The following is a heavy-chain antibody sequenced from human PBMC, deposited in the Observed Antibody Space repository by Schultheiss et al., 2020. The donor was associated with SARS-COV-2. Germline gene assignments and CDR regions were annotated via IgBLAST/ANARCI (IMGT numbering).Heavy chain of an antibody. CDR3: ARASGYGTYAIDY. CDR2: VSYRGST. V-gene: IGHV4-59*02. CDR1: GGIGSSFS. J-gene: IGHJ4*02. Sequence: SQTLSLTCGISGGIGSSFSWSWIRQPPGKGLEWIGHVSYRGSTNYNPSFKSRVIMFLDTSKNQFSLTLNSVTAADTALYFCARASGYGTYAIDYWGQGTQVTVSS. D-gene: IGHD1-1*01.